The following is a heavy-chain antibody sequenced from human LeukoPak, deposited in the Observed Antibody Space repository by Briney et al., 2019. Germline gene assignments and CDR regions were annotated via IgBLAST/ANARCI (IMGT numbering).Heavy chain of an antibody. CDR3: ARLELLPWYFDL. D-gene: IGHD1-7*01. CDR2: IYSSGST. V-gene: IGHV4-59*08. J-gene: IGHJ2*01. CDR1: GFSISSYY. Sequence: SETLSLTCTVSGFSISSYYWSWIRQPPGKGLEWIGYIYSSGSTNYNPSLKSRVIMSVDAYKNQFSLKLSSVPAADTAVYYCARLELLPWYFDLWGRGTLVTVSS.